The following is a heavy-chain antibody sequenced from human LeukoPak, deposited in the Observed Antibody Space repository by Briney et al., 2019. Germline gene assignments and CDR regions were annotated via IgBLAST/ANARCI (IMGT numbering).Heavy chain of an antibody. CDR2: INSDGSEG. Sequence: GGSLRLSCAVSGFTFSGFWMSWSRQAPGKGLEWVASINSDGSEGYYADVVKGRFTISRDNAKNSLYLQINSLRAEDTAVYYCARSSYSSSSSVWGHGTMVTVFS. CDR1: GFTFSGFW. D-gene: IGHD6-6*01. CDR3: ARSSYSSSSSV. J-gene: IGHJ3*01. V-gene: IGHV3-7*03.